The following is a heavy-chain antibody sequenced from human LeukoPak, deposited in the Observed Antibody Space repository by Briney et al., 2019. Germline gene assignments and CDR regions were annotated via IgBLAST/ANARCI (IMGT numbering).Heavy chain of an antibody. CDR2: ISGSGGST. CDR3: AKDRPYYYDSSGYSY. V-gene: IGHV3-23*01. D-gene: IGHD3-22*01. J-gene: IGHJ4*02. CDR1: GFTFSSYA. Sequence: PGGSLRLSCAASGFTFSSYAMSWVRQAPGKGLEWVSAISGSGGSTYYADSVKGRFTISRDNSKNTLYLQMNSLRAEDTAVYYCAKDRPYYYDSSGYSYWGQGTLVTVPS.